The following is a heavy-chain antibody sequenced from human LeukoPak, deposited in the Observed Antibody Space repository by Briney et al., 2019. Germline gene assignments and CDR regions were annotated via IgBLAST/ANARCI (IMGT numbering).Heavy chain of an antibody. J-gene: IGHJ4*02. D-gene: IGHD3-10*01. V-gene: IGHV3-7*03. CDR1: GFTFSNYW. Sequence: GGSLRLSCAASGFTFSNYWMSWVRQAPGKGLEWVANIKQDGSEKYYVDSVKGRFTISRDNAMNSLYLQMNSLRAEDTAVYFCARDRRGPFDYWGQGTLVTVSS. CDR3: ARDRRGPFDY. CDR2: IKQDGSEK.